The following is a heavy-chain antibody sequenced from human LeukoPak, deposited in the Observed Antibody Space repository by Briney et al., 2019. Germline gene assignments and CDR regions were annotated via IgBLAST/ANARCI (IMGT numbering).Heavy chain of an antibody. Sequence: SETLSLTCAVSGGSISISSDYGGWIRQPPGRGLEWIGSIYYSGSTNYNPSLKSRVTISVDTPKNQFSLKLSSVTAADKAVYYCARAYSSGWTPSRGFDLWGRGTLVTVSS. J-gene: IGHJ2*01. CDR3: ARAYSSGWTPSRGFDL. V-gene: IGHV4-39*07. D-gene: IGHD6-19*01. CDR1: GGSISISSDY. CDR2: IYYSGST.